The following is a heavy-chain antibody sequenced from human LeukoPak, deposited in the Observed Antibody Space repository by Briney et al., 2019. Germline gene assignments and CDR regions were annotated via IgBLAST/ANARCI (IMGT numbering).Heavy chain of an antibody. CDR2: VNSGSNYI. D-gene: IGHD2-21*02. J-gene: IGHJ4*02. CDR3: GRDRGGRVVVTATYFDS. Sequence: PGGSLRLSCAASGFTFSSYTINWVRQPPGKGLVWFASVNSGSNYIFYADSGKGRFTSSRDNGKNSLSLQRKSLRAEDTAVYYCGRDRGGRVVVTATYFDSWGQGTLVTVSS. V-gene: IGHV3-21*01. CDR1: GFTFSSYT.